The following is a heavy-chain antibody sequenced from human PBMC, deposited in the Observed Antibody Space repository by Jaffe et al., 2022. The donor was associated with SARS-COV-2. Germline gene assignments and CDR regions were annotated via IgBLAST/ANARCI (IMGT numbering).Heavy chain of an antibody. CDR2: ISSSSSTI. V-gene: IGHV3-48*02. J-gene: IGHJ6*02. CDR3: ARELHSSMAAGYYYYGMDV. CDR1: GFTFSSYS. Sequence: EVQLVESGGGLVQPGGSLRLSCAASGFTFSSYSMNWVRQAPGKGLEWVSYISSSSSTIYYADSVKGRFTISRDNAKNSLYLQMNSLRDEDTAVYYCARELHSSMAAGYYYYGMDVWGQGTTVTVSS. D-gene: IGHD6-13*01.